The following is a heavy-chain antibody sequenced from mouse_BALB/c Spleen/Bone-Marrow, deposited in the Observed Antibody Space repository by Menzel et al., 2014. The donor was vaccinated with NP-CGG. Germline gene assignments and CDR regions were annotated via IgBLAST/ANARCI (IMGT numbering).Heavy chain of an antibody. J-gene: IGHJ3*01. CDR2: IDPANGNT. D-gene: IGHD2-4*01. CDR1: GFNIKDTY. CDR3: ANDCLAY. Sequence: EVQLQQSGAELVKPGASVKLSCTASGFNIKDTYMHWVKQRPEQGLEWIGRIDPANGNTKYDPKFQGKATITADTSSNTAHLHLSSLTYEDTAVYYCANDCLAYWGQGTMVTVSA. V-gene: IGHV14-3*02.